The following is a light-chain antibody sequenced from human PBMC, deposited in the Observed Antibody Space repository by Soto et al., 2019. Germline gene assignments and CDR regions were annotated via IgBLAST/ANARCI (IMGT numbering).Light chain of an antibody. CDR3: QQYGSSPHT. CDR1: QSVSSSY. CDR2: GAS. Sequence: EIVLTQSPGTLSLSPGERATLSCRASQSVSSSYLAWYQHKPGQAPRLLIYGASSRATGIPDRFSGSGSGTVFTLTISRLEPEDFAVYYCQQYGSSPHTFGQGTKQEIK. J-gene: IGKJ2*01. V-gene: IGKV3-20*01.